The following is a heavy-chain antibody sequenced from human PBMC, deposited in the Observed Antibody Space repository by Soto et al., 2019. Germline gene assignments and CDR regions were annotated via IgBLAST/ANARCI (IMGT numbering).Heavy chain of an antibody. CDR1: GGTVSSYA. CDR2: IIPIFGTA. D-gene: IGHD3-10*01. V-gene: IGHV1-69*01. J-gene: IGHJ6*02. CDR3: ASLTRVRGQPYYYYGMDV. Sequence: QVQLVQSGAEVKKPGSSVKVSCKASGGTVSSYAISWVRQAPGQGLEWMGGIIPIFGTANYAQKFQGRVTITGDESRRTAYRELSSLRSEDTAVYYCASLTRVRGQPYYYYGMDVWGQGTTVTVSS.